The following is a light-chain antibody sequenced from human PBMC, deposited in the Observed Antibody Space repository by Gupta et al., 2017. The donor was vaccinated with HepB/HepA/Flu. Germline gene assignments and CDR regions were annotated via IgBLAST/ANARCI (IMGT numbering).Light chain of an antibody. CDR3: TSYTSSSTLV. Sequence: QSALTQPASVSGSPGQSITISCTGTSSDVGGYNYVSWYQQHPGKAPKLMIYDVSNRTSGVSNRFSASKSGTTASPTISVHQAEDDAYYYCTSYTSSSTLVFGGGTKLTVL. J-gene: IGLJ2*01. CDR1: SSDVGGYNY. CDR2: DVS. V-gene: IGLV2-14*01.